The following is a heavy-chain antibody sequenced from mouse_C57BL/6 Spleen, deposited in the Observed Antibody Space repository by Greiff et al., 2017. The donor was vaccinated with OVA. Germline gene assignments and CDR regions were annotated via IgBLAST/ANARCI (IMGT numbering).Heavy chain of an antibody. D-gene: IGHD1-1*01. V-gene: IGHV5-6*01. CDR3: ASYGSSYCFVY. Sequence: DVHLVESGGDLVKPGGSLKLSCAASGFTFSSYGMSWVRQTPDKRLEWVATISSGGSYTYYPDSVKGRFTISRDNAKNTLYLQMSSLKSEDTAMYYCASYGSSYCFVYWGQGTTLTVSS. CDR1: GFTFSSYG. J-gene: IGHJ2*01. CDR2: ISSGGSYT.